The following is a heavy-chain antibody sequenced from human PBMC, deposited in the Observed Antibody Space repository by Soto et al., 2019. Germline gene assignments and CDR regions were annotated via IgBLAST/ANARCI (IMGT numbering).Heavy chain of an antibody. V-gene: IGHV1-18*01. CDR2: ISPYNGNT. CDR1: GYTFTSYG. CDR3: ARDYYESNGYYYYYYGLDV. J-gene: IGHJ6*02. Sequence: GASVKVSCKASGYTFTSYGISWVRQAPGQGLEWMGWISPYNGNTNYAQKLQGRVTMTTDTSTNTAYMELRSLRSDDTAVYYCARDYYESNGYYYYYYGLDVWGQGTTVTVSS. D-gene: IGHD3-22*01.